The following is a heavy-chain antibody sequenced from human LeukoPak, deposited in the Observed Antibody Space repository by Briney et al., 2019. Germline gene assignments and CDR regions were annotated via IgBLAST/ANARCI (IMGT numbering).Heavy chain of an antibody. CDR3: VREAGSGWYWVDQ. J-gene: IGHJ4*02. CDR2: IRNDGRMN. Sequence: GGSLRLSSAASGFTFSTYSMHWVRQAPGEGLEWVAFIRNDGRMNYYADSVKGRFTLSRDKAQTTLYLGIHSLRAEDTAVYYCVREAGSGWYWVDQGGQGTLVAVS. CDR1: GFTFSTYS. D-gene: IGHD6-19*01. V-gene: IGHV3-30*02.